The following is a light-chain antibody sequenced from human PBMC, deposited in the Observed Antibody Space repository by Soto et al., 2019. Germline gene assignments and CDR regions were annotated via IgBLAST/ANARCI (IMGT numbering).Light chain of an antibody. CDR3: QQYGSPVT. V-gene: IGKV3-20*01. CDR2: GVS. J-gene: IGKJ1*01. Sequence: EVVLTQSPGTLSLSPGERATLSCRASQSVISNHLAWYQQKPGQAPRLLIFGVSSRATGIPDRFSGSGSGTDFPLTISRLEPDDFAVYHCQQYGSPVTFGQGTKVEIK. CDR1: QSVISNH.